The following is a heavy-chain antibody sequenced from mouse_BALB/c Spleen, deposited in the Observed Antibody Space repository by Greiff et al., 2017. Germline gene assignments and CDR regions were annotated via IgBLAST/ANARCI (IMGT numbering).Heavy chain of an antibody. CDR1: GFTFSSYG. V-gene: IGHV5-6*01. CDR2: ISSGGSYT. J-gene: IGHJ3*01. Sequence: EVKLMESGGDLVKPGGSLKLSCAASGFTFSSYGMSWVRQTPDKRLEWVATISSGGSYTYYPDSVKGRFTISRDNAKNTLYLQMSSLKSEDTAMYYCARHELGFAYWGQGTLVTVSA. CDR3: ARHELGFAY. D-gene: IGHD4-1*01.